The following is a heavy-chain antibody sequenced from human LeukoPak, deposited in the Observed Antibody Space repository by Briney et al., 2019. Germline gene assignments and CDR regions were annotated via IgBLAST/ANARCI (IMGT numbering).Heavy chain of an antibody. CDR2: ISIADSDT. CDR1: GYSFSSYW. D-gene: IGHD2-21*02. J-gene: IGHJ4*02. CDR3: ARQADCGGDCLMGLDY. V-gene: IGHV5-51*01. Sequence: GESLKISCKGSGYSFSSYWIGWVRQMPGKGLEWMGIISIADSDTRYSPSFQGQVTISADKSISTAYLQWSSLKASDTAMYYCARQADCGGDCLMGLDYWGQGTLVTVSS.